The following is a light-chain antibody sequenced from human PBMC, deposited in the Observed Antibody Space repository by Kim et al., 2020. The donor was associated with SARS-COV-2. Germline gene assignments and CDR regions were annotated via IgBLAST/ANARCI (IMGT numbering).Light chain of an antibody. CDR2: GKN. J-gene: IGLJ2*01. Sequence: VDLGKTVRIKCQGERSRSYYATWYQKKTGQAPIIVSYGKNIRPSGIPDRFSGSSAGNTDSLTITGTQAGDEADYYGNSRDSSDNVVHGGVTHLTFL. V-gene: IGLV3-19*01. CDR3: NSRDSSDNVV. CDR1: RSRSYY.